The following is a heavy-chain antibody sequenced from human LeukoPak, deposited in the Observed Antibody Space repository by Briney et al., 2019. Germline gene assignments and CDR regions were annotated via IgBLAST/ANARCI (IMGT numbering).Heavy chain of an antibody. V-gene: IGHV1-18*01. J-gene: IGHJ5*02. CDR3: ARVHTMVRGVITLNWFDP. CDR2: ISAYNGNT. D-gene: IGHD3-10*01. Sequence: ASVKVSCKASGYTFTSYAISWVRQAPGQGLEWMGWISAYNGNTNYAQKLQGRVTMTTDTSTSTAYMELRSLRSDDTAVYYCARVHTMVRGVITLNWFDPWGQGTLVTVSS. CDR1: GYTFTSYA.